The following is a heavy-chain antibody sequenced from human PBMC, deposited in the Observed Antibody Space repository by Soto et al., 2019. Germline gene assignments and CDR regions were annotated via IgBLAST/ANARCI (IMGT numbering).Heavy chain of an antibody. CDR2: INHSGST. D-gene: IGHD3-22*01. V-gene: IGHV4-34*01. J-gene: IGHJ4*02. Sequence: LSLTCAVYGGSFSGYYWSWIRQPPGKGLEWIGEINHSGSTNYNPSLKSRVTISVDTSKNQFSLKLSSVTAADTAVYYCARGHDSSGYYYVPYWGQGTLVTVSS. CDR3: ARGHDSSGYYYVPY. CDR1: GGSFSGYY.